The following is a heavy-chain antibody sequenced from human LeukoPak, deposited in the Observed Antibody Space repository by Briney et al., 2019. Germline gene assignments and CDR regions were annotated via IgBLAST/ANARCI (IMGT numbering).Heavy chain of an antibody. J-gene: IGHJ4*02. Sequence: GGSLRLSCAASGFTLRTYWMSWVRQAPGKGLEWVANIKQDGSQKNYVDSVKGRFTISRDDAKNSLSLQMNSLRAEDTAIYYCARGLYSGSYSDDYWGQGTLVTVSS. D-gene: IGHD1-26*01. CDR1: GFTLRTYW. V-gene: IGHV3-7*01. CDR3: ARGLYSGSYSDDY. CDR2: IKQDGSQK.